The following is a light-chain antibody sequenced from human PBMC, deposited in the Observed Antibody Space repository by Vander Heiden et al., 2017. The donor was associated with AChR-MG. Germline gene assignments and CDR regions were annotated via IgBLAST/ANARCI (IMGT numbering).Light chain of an antibody. V-gene: IGLV2-14*03. CDR1: SSDVGGYNY. J-gene: IGLJ2*01. CDR3: SSYTSSSTVV. Sequence: QSALPQPASVSGSPGQSPTLSCPGTSSDVGGYNYVSWYQQHPGKAPKLMIYDVSNRPSGVSNRFSGSKSGNTASLTISGLQAEDEADYYCSSYTSSSTVVFGGGTKQTVL. CDR2: DVS.